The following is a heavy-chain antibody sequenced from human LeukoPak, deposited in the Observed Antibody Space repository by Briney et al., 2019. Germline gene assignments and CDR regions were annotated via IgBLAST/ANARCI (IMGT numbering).Heavy chain of an antibody. CDR3: ARDLGDYDDY. CDR2: ISAYNGKT. D-gene: IGHD4-17*01. J-gene: IGHJ4*02. Sequence: ASVKVSCKASGYTFTSYGISWVRQAPGQGLEWMGWISAYNGKTDYPQNLQGRVTMTTDTSTSTAYMELRSLRSDDTAVYYCARDLGDYDDYWGQGTLVTVSS. V-gene: IGHV1-18*01. CDR1: GYTFTSYG.